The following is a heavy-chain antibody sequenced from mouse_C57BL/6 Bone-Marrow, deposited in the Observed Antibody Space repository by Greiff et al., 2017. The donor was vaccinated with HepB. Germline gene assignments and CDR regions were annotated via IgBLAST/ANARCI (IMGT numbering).Heavy chain of an antibody. Sequence: EVQLVESGEGLVKPGGSLKLSCAASGFTFSSYAMSWVRQTPEKTLEWVAYISSGGDYIYYADTVKGRFTISRDNARNTLYLQMSSLKSEDTAMYYCTREGYGSSRWYFDVWGTGTTVTVSS. J-gene: IGHJ1*03. D-gene: IGHD1-1*01. CDR2: ISSGGDYI. CDR3: TREGYGSSRWYFDV. CDR1: GFTFSSYA. V-gene: IGHV5-9-1*02.